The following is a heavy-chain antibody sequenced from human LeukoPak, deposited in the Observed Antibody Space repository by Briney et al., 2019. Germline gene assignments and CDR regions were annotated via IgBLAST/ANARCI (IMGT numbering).Heavy chain of an antibody. V-gene: IGHV1-8*01. Sequence: ASVKVSCKASGYTFTNSDINWVRQATGQGLEWMGWMNPNTGNSGYAQKFQGRLTMTGNISISTAYMELSSLTFEDTAVYFCARDLVGARGAGYWGQGTLVTVSS. D-gene: IGHD1-26*01. J-gene: IGHJ4*02. CDR1: GYTFTNSD. CDR3: ARDLVGARGAGY. CDR2: MNPNTGNS.